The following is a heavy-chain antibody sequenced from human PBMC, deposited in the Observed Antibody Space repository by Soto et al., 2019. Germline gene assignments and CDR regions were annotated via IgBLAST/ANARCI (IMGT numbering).Heavy chain of an antibody. Sequence: ASVKVSFKASGYTFTGHYIHWLRQAPEQGPEWMGEIGPESGSTRYAQKFQGRVTMTRDTSITTVYMELKNLSPDDTAVYYCGRGRSGQIVVFYWGQGTPVTVYS. CDR1: GYTFTGHY. V-gene: IGHV1-2*02. D-gene: IGHD1-26*01. CDR3: GRGRSGQIVVFY. J-gene: IGHJ4*02. CDR2: IGPESGST.